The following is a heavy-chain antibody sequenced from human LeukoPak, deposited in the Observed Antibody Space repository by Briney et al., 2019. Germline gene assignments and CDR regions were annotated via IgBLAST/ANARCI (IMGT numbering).Heavy chain of an antibody. CDR2: IKPDESEK. V-gene: IGHV3-7*03. CDR1: GFTVSSNY. J-gene: IGHJ4*02. Sequence: GGSLRLSCAAPGFTVSSNYMSWVRQAPGKGLEWVANIKPDESEKYYVGSVKGRFTISRDNAKNSLYLQMNSLRAEDTAVYYCAKWGPYDILTGRINWGQGTLVTVSS. CDR3: AKWGPYDILTGRIN. D-gene: IGHD3-9*01.